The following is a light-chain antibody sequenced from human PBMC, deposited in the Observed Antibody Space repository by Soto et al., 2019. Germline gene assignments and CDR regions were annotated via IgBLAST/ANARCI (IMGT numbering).Light chain of an antibody. V-gene: IGKV3-11*01. CDR1: QSVSSY. J-gene: IGKJ2*03. CDR2: DAS. Sequence: EIVLTQSPATLSLSPGERATLSCRASQSVSSYLAWYQQKPGQAPRLLIYDASNRATGIPARFSSSGSGTDFTLTISNLEPEDFAVYYCQQRSNWPPGFGQGTKLEIK. CDR3: QQRSNWPPG.